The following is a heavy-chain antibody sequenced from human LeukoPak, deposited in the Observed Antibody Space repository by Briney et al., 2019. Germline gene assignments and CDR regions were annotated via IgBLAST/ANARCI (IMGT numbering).Heavy chain of an antibody. J-gene: IGHJ4*02. V-gene: IGHV3-7*01. CDR3: ADLGSRD. Sequence: GSLRLSCAASGFTFSSAWMTWVRQAPGKGLEWVATIKDDGSDKYYVDSVKGRFTISRDNAKKSLWLQMNSLRVEDTAMYYCADLGSRDWGQGTLVTVSS. D-gene: IGHD3-16*01. CDR2: IKDDGSDK. CDR1: GFTFSSAW.